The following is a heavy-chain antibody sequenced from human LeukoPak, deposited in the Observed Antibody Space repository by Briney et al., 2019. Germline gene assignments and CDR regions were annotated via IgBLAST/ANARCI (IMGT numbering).Heavy chain of an antibody. J-gene: IGHJ3*02. CDR2: IYPSGGST. V-gene: IGHV1-46*01. CDR1: GYTFTSYY. Sequence: GASVKVSCKASGYTFTSYYIHWVRQAPGQGLEWMGIIYPSGGSTMSAQKLQGRVTMTTDTSTSTAYMELRSLRSDDTAVYYCARVQGGYDILTGYYKGDAFDIWGQGTMVTVSS. D-gene: IGHD3-9*01. CDR3: ARVQGGYDILTGYYKGDAFDI.